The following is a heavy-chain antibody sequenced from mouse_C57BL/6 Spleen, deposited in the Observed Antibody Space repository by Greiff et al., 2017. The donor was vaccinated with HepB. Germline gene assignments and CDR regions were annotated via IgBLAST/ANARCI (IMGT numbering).Heavy chain of an antibody. CDR2: ISSGSSTI. CDR1: GFTFSDYG. CDR3: ARTGYYGSSEFAY. D-gene: IGHD1-1*01. V-gene: IGHV5-17*01. J-gene: IGHJ3*01. Sequence: DVHLVESGGGLVKPGGSLKLSCAASGFTFSDYGMHWVRQAPEKGLEWVAYISSGSSTIYYADTVKGRFTISRDNAKNTLFLQMTSLRSEDTAMYYCARTGYYGSSEFAYWGQGTLVTVSA.